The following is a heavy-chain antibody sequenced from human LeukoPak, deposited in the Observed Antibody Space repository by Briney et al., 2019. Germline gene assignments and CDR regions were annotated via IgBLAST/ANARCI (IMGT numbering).Heavy chain of an antibody. CDR3: ARDRGTVTTFRYYYYYMDV. J-gene: IGHJ6*03. CDR1: GGSISSYY. Sequence: SETLSLTCTVSGGSISSYYWSWIRQPAGKGLEWIGRIYTSGSTNYNPFLKSRVTMSVDTSKNQFSLKLSSVTAADTAVYYCARDRGTVTTFRYYYYYMDVWGKGTTVTVSS. CDR2: IYTSGST. V-gene: IGHV4-4*07. D-gene: IGHD4-17*01.